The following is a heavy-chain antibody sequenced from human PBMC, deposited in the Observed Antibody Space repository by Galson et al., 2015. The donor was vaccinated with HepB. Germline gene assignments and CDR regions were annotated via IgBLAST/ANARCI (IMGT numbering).Heavy chain of an antibody. CDR3: ARYDLGHYYYYYGMDV. CDR1: GFTFSSYA. CDR2: ISGSGGST. D-gene: IGHD5-12*01. J-gene: IGHJ6*02. Sequence: SLRLSCAASGFTFSSYAMSWVRQAPGKGLEWVSAISGSGGSTYYADSVKGRFTISRDNSKNTLYLQMNSLRAEDTAVYYCARYDLGHYYYYYGMDVWGQGTTVTVSS. V-gene: IGHV3-23*01.